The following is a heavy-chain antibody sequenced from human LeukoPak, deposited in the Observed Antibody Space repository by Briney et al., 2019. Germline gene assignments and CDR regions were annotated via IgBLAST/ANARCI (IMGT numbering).Heavy chain of an antibody. Sequence: SETLSLTCTVPGGSIGTYYWSWIRQPAGKGLEWIGRIYTRGSTNYNPSLKSRVTMSVDTSKNQFSLKLISVTAADTAVYYCVRGDDYGDFKNWGQGTLVTVSS. CDR3: VRGDDYGDFKN. CDR2: IYTRGST. D-gene: IGHD4-17*01. CDR1: GGSIGTYY. V-gene: IGHV4-4*07. J-gene: IGHJ1*01.